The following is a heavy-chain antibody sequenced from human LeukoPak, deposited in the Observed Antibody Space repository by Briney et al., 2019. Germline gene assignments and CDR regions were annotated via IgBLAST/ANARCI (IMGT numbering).Heavy chain of an antibody. D-gene: IGHD7-27*01. CDR3: AKDTAANWAHYFDY. CDR2: ISRDGGST. V-gene: IGHV3-23*01. J-gene: IGHJ4*02. CDR1: GFTFNIYA. Sequence: GGSLRLSCAASGFTFNIYAMSWVRQAPGKGLAWVSAISRDGGSTYYADSVKGRFTISRDNSKNTLYLQMNSLRAEDTAVYYCAKDTAANWAHYFDYWGQGTLVTVSS.